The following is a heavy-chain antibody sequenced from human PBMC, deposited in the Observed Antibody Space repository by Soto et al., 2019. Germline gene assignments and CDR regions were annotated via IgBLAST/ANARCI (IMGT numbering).Heavy chain of an antibody. CDR2: ISHDGNNK. D-gene: IGHD3-9*01. CDR3: ARPGSGYDVLTGRYFYYFHAVDI. CDR1: GFIFNTYA. Sequence: QVQLVESGGGVVQPGSSLRLSCAVSGFIFNTYAMHWVRQAPGKGLEWVAVISHDGNNKYYADSVKGRFTISRDNSKNTLHLQMSSLRREDTAVYFCARPGSGYDVLTGRYFYYFHAVDIW. V-gene: IGHV3-30-3*01. J-gene: IGHJ6*01.